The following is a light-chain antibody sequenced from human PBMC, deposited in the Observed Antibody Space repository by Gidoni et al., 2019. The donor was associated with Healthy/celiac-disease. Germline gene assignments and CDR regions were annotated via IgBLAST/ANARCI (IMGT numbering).Light chain of an antibody. CDR2: GAS. CDR1: QSVSSN. CDR3: QQYNNWPPYT. J-gene: IGKJ2*01. Sequence: EIVMTQSPATLSVSPGERATLSCRASQSVSSNLAWYQQKPGQAPRLLIYGASTRATGIPARFSGSGFGTEFTFTISSLQSEDFAVYYCQQYNNWPPYTFGQGTKLEIK. V-gene: IGKV3-15*01.